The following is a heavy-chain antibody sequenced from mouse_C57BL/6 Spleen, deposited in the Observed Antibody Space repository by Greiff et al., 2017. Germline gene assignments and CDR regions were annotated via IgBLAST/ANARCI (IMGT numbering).Heavy chain of an antibody. CDR2: IWSGGST. CDR1: GFSLTSYG. V-gene: IGHV2-4*01. J-gene: IGHJ4*01. Sequence: VKLMESGPGLVQPSQSLSITCTVSGFSLTSYGVHWVRQPPGKGLEWLGVIWSGGSTDYNAAFISRLSISKDNSKSQVFFKMNSLQADDTAIYYCAKDGNPWAMDYWGQGTSVTVSS. D-gene: IGHD2-1*01. CDR3: AKDGNPWAMDY.